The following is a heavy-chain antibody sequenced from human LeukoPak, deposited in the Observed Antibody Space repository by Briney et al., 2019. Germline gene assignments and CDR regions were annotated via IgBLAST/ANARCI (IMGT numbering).Heavy chain of an antibody. CDR2: ISSSGSTI. CDR3: ARRFHSSSWTTFDY. Sequence: PGGSLRLSCAASGFTFSDYYMSWIRQAPGKGLEWVSYISSSGSTIYYADSVKGRFTISRDNAKNSLYLQMNSLRAEDTAVYYCARRFHSSSWTTFDYWGQGTLVTVSS. J-gene: IGHJ4*02. CDR1: GFTFSDYY. D-gene: IGHD6-13*01. V-gene: IGHV3-11*01.